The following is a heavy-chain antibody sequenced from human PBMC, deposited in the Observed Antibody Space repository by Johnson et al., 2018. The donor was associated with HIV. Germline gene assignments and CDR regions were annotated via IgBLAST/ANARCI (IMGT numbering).Heavy chain of an antibody. CDR2: ISGSGGST. D-gene: IGHD6-19*01. V-gene: IGHV3-23*04. CDR1: GFTFSSYA. J-gene: IGHJ3*02. Sequence: VQLVESGGGLVQPGGSLRLSCAASGFTFSSYAMSWVRQAPGKGLEWVSAISGSGGSTYYADSVKGRFTISRDNSKNTLYLQMNSLRAEDTAVYYCAREGGRIAVAGPSRENDAFDIWGQGTMVTVSS. CDR3: AREGGRIAVAGPSRENDAFDI.